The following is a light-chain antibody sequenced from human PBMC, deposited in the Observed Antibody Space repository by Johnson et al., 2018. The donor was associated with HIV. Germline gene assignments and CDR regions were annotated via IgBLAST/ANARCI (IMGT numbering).Light chain of an antibody. CDR3: GAWDTSLSALYV. CDR2: ENN. V-gene: IGLV1-51*02. CDR1: SSNIGSNY. J-gene: IGLJ1*01. Sequence: QSVLTQPPSVSAAPGQKVTISCSGSSSNIGSNYVSWYQQVPGTAPKLLIYENNKRPSGIPDRFSGSQSGTSATLGITGLQTGDEAAYYCGAWDTSLSALYVFGTGTKVTVL.